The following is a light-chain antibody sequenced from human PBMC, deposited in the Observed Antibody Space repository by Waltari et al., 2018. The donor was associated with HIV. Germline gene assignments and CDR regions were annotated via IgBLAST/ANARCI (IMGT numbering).Light chain of an antibody. CDR2: EVS. J-gene: IGLJ2*01. V-gene: IGLV2-8*01. CDR1: SSDVGGYNY. Sequence: QSALTQPPSASGSPGQSVTISCTGTSSDVGGYNYVSWYQQHPGKAPKLMIYEVSKVPSGGPDRFSGSKSGNTASLTVSGLQAEDEADYYCSSYAGSNNLVFGGGTKLTVL. CDR3: SSYAGSNNLV.